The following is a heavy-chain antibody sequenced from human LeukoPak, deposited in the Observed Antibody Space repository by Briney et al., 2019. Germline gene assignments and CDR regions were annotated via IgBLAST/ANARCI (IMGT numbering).Heavy chain of an antibody. CDR2: INPNSGGT. J-gene: IGHJ4*02. D-gene: IGHD5-24*01. V-gene: IGHV1-2*02. CDR1: GYTFTGYY. Sequence: ETSVKVSCKASGYTFTGYYMHWVRQAPGQGLEWMGWINPNSGGTNYAQKFQGRVTMTRDTSISTAYMELSRLRSDDTAVYYCARAEGWLYPPDYWGQGTLVTVSS. CDR3: ARAEGWLYPPDY.